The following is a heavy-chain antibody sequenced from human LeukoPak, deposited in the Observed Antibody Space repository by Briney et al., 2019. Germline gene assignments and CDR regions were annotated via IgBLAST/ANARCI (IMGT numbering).Heavy chain of an antibody. D-gene: IGHD3-3*01. CDR1: GGTFSSYA. V-gene: IGHV1-18*01. CDR2: ISAYNGNT. J-gene: IGHJ6*03. CDR3: ARVWVEEYYDFWKGGYYYYYMDV. Sequence: ASVKVSCKASGGTFSSYAISWVRQAPGQGLEWMGGISAYNGNTNYAQKLQGRVTMTTDTSTSTAYMELRSLRSDDTAVYYCARVWVEEYYDFWKGGYYYYYMDVWGKGTTVTVSS.